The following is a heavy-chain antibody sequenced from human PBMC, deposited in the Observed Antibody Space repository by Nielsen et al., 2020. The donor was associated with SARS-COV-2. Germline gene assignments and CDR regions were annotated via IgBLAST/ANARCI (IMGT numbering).Heavy chain of an antibody. J-gene: IGHJ6*03. CDR3: ARGGDIVVVVAARDYMDV. V-gene: IGHV3-30-3*01. CDR1: GFSFSKFP. Sequence: GESLKISCAASGFSFSKFPMHWVRQAPGKGLEWMAIISYDGSNAHYADSVKGRFTVSRDNSKGTLHLQMNSLRAEDTAVYYCARGGDIVVVVAARDYMDVWGKGTTVTVSS. CDR2: ISYDGSNA. D-gene: IGHD2-15*01.